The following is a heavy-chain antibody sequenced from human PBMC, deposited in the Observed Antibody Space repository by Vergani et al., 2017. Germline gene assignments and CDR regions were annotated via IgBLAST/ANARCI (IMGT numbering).Heavy chain of an antibody. CDR2: ISGSGGST. J-gene: IGHJ4*02. V-gene: IGHV3-23*04. CDR1: GFTFSSYA. CDR3: AKGGEMATIMAYYFDY. Sequence: VQLVESGGGVVQPGRSLRLSCAASGFTFSSYAMSWVRQAPGKGLEWVSAISGSGGSTYYADSVKGRFTISRDNSKNTLYLQMNSLRAEDTAVYYCAKGGEMATIMAYYFDYWGQGTLVTVSS. D-gene: IGHD5-24*01.